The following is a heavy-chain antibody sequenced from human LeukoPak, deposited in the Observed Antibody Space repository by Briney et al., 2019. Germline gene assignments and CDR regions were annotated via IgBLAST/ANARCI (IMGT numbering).Heavy chain of an antibody. J-gene: IGHJ4*02. V-gene: IGHV3-7*03. CDR1: GFALSSHW. CDR3: ARNNGMDV. Sequence: GGSLRLSCAASGFALSSHWMTWVRQVPGRGPEWVANVNRDGSETYYLDSVKGRFTISKDNAKNSLYLQMNSLRAEDTALYHCARNNGMDVWGQGTLVTVSS. CDR2: VNRDGSET. D-gene: IGHD2-8*01.